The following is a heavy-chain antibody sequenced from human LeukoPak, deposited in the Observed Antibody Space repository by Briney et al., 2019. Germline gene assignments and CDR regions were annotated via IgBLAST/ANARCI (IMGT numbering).Heavy chain of an antibody. Sequence: GGSLRLSCAASGFTVSSNYMSWVRQAPGKGLEWVSVIYSGGSTYYADSVKGRFTISRDDSKNTLYLQMNSLRAEGTAVYYCAKDVPVAYFDYWGQGTLVTVSS. D-gene: IGHD2-2*01. CDR2: IYSGGST. V-gene: IGHV3-53*05. J-gene: IGHJ4*02. CDR1: GFTVSSNY. CDR3: AKDVPVAYFDY.